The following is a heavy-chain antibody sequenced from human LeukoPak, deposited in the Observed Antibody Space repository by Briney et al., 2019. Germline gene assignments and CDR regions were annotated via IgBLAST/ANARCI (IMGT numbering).Heavy chain of an antibody. J-gene: IGHJ5*02. Sequence: ASVKVSCKASGYTFTGYYLHWVRQAPGQGLEWMGWINPNSGGTNYAQKFQGRVTMTRDTSISTAYMELSRLRSDDTAVYYCAREQDWYSHPNCSSTSCYGFDPLGQGTLVTVSS. CDR2: INPNSGGT. CDR3: AREQDWYSHPNCSSTSCYGFDP. V-gene: IGHV1-2*02. CDR1: GYTFTGYY. D-gene: IGHD2-2*01.